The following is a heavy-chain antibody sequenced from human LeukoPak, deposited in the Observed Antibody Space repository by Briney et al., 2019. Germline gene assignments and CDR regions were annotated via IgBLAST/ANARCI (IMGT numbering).Heavy chain of an antibody. V-gene: IGHV3-11*01. J-gene: IGHJ4*02. CDR2: ISSSGSTI. CDR1: GFTFSDYY. Sequence: PGGSLRLSCAASGFTFSDYYMSWIRQAPGKGLEWVSYISSSGSTIYYADSVKGRFTISRDNAKNSLYLQMNSLRAEDTAVYYCARYYYDSSGYYYFDYWGQGTPVTVSS. D-gene: IGHD3-22*01. CDR3: ARYYYDSSGYYYFDY.